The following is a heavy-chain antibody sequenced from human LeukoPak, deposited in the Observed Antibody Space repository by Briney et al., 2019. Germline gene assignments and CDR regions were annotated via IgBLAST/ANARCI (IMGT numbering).Heavy chain of an antibody. CDR3: ARGGWADWFPCDY. CDR1: GGSINSYY. CDR2: IYYSGST. Sequence: SETLSLTCTVSGGSINSYYWSWIRQPPGKGLEWIGYIYYSGSTNYSPSLKSRVTISVDTSKNQVSLKVYSMTAADTAVYFCARGGWADWFPCDYWGQGTLVTVSS. D-gene: IGHD3-9*01. J-gene: IGHJ4*02. V-gene: IGHV4-59*12.